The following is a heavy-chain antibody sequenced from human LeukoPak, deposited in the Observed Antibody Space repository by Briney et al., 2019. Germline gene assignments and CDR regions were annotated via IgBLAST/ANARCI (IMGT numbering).Heavy chain of an antibody. Sequence: GGSLRLSCAASGFTVSSSYMNWVRQAPGKGLEWVSVIYSGGSPYYADSVKGRFTISRDNSKNTLYLEMNSLGAEDTAVYYCARASGRSGSYYGGFDIWGQGTMVAVSS. CDR1: GFTVSSSY. V-gene: IGHV3-53*01. CDR3: ARASGRSGSYYGGFDI. D-gene: IGHD3-10*01. J-gene: IGHJ3*02. CDR2: IYSGGSP.